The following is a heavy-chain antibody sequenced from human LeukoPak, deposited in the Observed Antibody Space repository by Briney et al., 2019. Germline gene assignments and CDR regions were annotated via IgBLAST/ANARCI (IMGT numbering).Heavy chain of an antibody. CDR2: IYTSGST. D-gene: IGHD3-10*01. CDR1: GGSISSGSYY. Sequence: SETLSLTCTVSGGSISSGSYYWSWIRQPAGKGLEWIGRIYTSGSTNYNPSLKSRVTISVDTSKNQFSLKLSSVTAADTAVYYCARDGYYGSGSTLNNWFDPWGQGTLVTVSS. V-gene: IGHV4-61*02. J-gene: IGHJ5*02. CDR3: ARDGYYGSGSTLNNWFDP.